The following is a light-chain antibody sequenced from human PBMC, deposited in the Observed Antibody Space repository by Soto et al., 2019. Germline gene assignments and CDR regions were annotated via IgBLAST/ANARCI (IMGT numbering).Light chain of an antibody. CDR1: RSVGSN. CDR2: DVS. J-gene: IGKJ4*01. Sequence: EVVLTQFPATLSVPSGERATLSCRASRSVGSNLAWYQHKPGQVPRLLMYDVSTRAPGTPARFGGSGSGTEFTLTISSPQSEDFATYYCQQYSDWFTLGGGTKVEIK. V-gene: IGKV3D-15*01. CDR3: QQYSDWFT.